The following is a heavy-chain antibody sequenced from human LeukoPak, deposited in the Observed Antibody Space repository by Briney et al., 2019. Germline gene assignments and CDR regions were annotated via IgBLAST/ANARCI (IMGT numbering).Heavy chain of an antibody. CDR3: ARVSGYNYVFNYFDY. V-gene: IGHV4-59*01. Sequence: PSETLSLTCTVSGGSISSYYWSWIRQPPGKGLEWIGYIYYSGSTNYNPSLKSRVTISVDTSKNQFSLKLSSVTAADTAVYCCARVSGYNYVFNYFDYWGQGTLVTVSS. CDR1: GGSISSYY. D-gene: IGHD5-24*01. J-gene: IGHJ4*02. CDR2: IYYSGST.